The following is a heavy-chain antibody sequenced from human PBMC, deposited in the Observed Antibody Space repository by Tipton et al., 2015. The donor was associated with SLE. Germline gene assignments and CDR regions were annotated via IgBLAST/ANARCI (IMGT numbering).Heavy chain of an antibody. J-gene: IGHJ6*03. CDR3: ARDLYDFWSGYTPSGAMDV. Sequence: TLSLTCTVSGYSINNGFYWGWIRQPPGKGLEWIGIIYHSGTTYYNPSLKSRVTISVDTSKNQFSLRLSSVTAADTAVYYCARDLYDFWSGYTPSGAMDVWGKGTTVTVSS. CDR1: GYSINNGFY. CDR2: IYHSGTT. D-gene: IGHD3-3*01. V-gene: IGHV4-38-2*02.